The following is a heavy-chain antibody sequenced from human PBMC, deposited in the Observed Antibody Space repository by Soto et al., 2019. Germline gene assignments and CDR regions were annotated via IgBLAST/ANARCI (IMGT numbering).Heavy chain of an antibody. Sequence: SVKVSCKASGGTFSSYAISWVRQAPGQGLEWMGGIIPIFGTANYAQKFQGRVTITADESTSTAYMELSSLRSEDTAVYYCARGMAVAGTDYYYYGMDVWGQGTTVTVSS. CDR3: ARGMAVAGTDYYYYGMDV. D-gene: IGHD6-19*01. V-gene: IGHV1-69*13. J-gene: IGHJ6*02. CDR2: IIPIFGTA. CDR1: GGTFSSYA.